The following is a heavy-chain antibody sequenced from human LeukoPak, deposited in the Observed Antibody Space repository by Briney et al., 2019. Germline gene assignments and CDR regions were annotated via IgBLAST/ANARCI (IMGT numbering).Heavy chain of an antibody. Sequence: GGSLRLSCAASGFTFSSYGMHWVRQAPGKGLEWVAFIRYDGSNKYYADSVKGRFTISRDNSKNTLYLQMNSLRAEDTAVYYCVKDSFGESYYFDYWGQGTLFTVSS. D-gene: IGHD3-10*01. V-gene: IGHV3-30*02. J-gene: IGHJ4*02. CDR3: VKDSFGESYYFDY. CDR1: GFTFSSYG. CDR2: IRYDGSNK.